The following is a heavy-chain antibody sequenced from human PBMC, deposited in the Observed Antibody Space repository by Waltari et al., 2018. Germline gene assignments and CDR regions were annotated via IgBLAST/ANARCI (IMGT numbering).Heavy chain of an antibody. D-gene: IGHD2-21*01. CDR3: ARHCGGDCLHWYFDL. CDR1: GFTVNTNY. V-gene: IGHV3-66*02. J-gene: IGHJ2*01. CDR2: FYSRGAT. Sequence: ELQLVESGGGLVQPGGSLRLSCAASGFTVNTNYMRWVRQAPGRGLGWVSIFYSRGATYYAESVKGRFTISRDNSNTLYLQMRSLRTEDTAVYYCARHCGGDCLHWYFDLWGRGTLVTVSS.